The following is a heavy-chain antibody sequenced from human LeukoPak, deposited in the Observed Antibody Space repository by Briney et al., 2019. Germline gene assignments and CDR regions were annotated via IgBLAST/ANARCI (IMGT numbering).Heavy chain of an antibody. CDR2: IRYDGSNK. J-gene: IGHJ4*02. D-gene: IGHD3-10*01. Sequence: GGSLRLSCAASGFTFSSYGMHWVRQAPGKGLEWVAFIRYDGSNKYYADSVKGRFTISRDNSKNTLYLQMNSLRAEDTAVYYCAKAHMVRGVINALDYWGQGTLVTVSS. CDR3: AKAHMVRGVINALDY. V-gene: IGHV3-30*02. CDR1: GFTFSSYG.